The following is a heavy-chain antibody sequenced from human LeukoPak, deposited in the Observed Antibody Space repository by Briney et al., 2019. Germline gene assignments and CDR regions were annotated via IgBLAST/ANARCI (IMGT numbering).Heavy chain of an antibody. Sequence: PSETLSLTCTVSGGSISSYYWSWIRQPPGKGLEWIGYIYYSGSTNYNPSLKSRVTISVDTSKNQFSLKLSSVTAADTAVYYCARYFSSAISSSWYYYYYMDVWGKGTTVTVSS. J-gene: IGHJ6*03. CDR1: GGSISSYY. V-gene: IGHV4-59*01. CDR2: IYYSGST. D-gene: IGHD6-13*01. CDR3: ARYFSSAISSSWYYYYYMDV.